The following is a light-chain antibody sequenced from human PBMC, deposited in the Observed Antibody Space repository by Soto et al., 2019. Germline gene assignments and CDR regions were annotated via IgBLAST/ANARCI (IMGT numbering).Light chain of an antibody. Sequence: IQMTQSPSSLSAFVGGRVTITCRASQRISNNLNWYQQKPGKSPKLLIYAASSLASSVPSRFGRSGSGTDFNLTVTNLQPEDFSTYYSLQDYNYPWTFGQGTKVEIK. CDR2: AAS. CDR1: QRISNN. CDR3: LQDYNYPWT. J-gene: IGKJ1*01. V-gene: IGKV1-6*01.